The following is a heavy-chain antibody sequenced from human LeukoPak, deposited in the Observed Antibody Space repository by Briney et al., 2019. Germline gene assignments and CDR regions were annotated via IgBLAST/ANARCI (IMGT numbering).Heavy chain of an antibody. CDR2: IYYSGST. V-gene: IGHV4-31*03. CDR3: ATETSRPTGGY. D-gene: IGHD1-14*01. CDR1: GGSISSGGYH. Sequence: SQTLSLTCTVSGGSISSGGYHWSWIRQHPGKGLEWIGYIYYSGSTYYNPSLKSRVTISVDTSKNQFSLKLSSVNAADTAVYYCATETSRPTGGYWGQGTLVTVSS. J-gene: IGHJ4*02.